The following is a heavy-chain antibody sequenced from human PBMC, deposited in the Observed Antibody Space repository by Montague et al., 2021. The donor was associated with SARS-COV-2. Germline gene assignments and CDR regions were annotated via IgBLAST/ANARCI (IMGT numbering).Heavy chain of an antibody. D-gene: IGHD6-13*01. CDR3: ARQRGSGSSWFDS. J-gene: IGHJ5*01. CDR2: IYYSGNT. CDR1: GGSITSTSYY. V-gene: IGHV4-39*01. Sequence: SETLSLTCTASGGSITSTSYYWGFIRQPPGKGLEWIGRIYYSGNTYYNPSLKSRVTMSVDTSKNQFSLKVRSVTAADTAVYYCARQRGSGSSWFDSWGQGALVTVSS.